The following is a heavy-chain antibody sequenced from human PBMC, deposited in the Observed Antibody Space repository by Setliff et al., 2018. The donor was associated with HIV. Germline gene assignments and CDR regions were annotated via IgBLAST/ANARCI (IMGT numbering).Heavy chain of an antibody. Sequence: PSETLSLTCSVSGGSIRSGSYYWSWIRQPAGKGLEWIGHIYSTGSTRYNPSLESRLTILVDTSRNQFSLKLNSVTAADTAVYYCARAAYSGTYVWELATDLWGRGTLVTVSS. D-gene: IGHD1-26*01. CDR1: GGSIRSGSYY. CDR2: IYSTGST. V-gene: IGHV4-61*09. CDR3: ARAAYSGTYVWELATDL. J-gene: IGHJ2*01.